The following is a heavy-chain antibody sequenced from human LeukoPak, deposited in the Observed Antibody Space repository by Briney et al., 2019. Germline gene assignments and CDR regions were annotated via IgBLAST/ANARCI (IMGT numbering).Heavy chain of an antibody. CDR2: IYTSGST. CDR3: ARLPSPDYDFWSGYFNNWFDP. D-gene: IGHD3-3*01. Sequence: SETLSLTCTVSGGSISSYYWSWIRQPAGKGLEWIGRIYTSGSTNYNPSLKSRVTMSVDTSKNQFSLKLSSVTAADTAVYYCARLPSPDYDFWSGYFNNWFDPWGQGTLVTVSS. CDR1: GGSISSYY. V-gene: IGHV4-4*07. J-gene: IGHJ5*02.